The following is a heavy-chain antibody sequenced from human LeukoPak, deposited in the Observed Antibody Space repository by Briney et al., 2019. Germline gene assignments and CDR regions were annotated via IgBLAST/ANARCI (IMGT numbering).Heavy chain of an antibody. CDR1: GGTFSSYA. V-gene: IGHV1-69*05. D-gene: IGHD3-10*01. CDR3: ARGPFSYGSGSYPLSVDY. CDR2: IIPIFGTA. Sequence: ASVKVSCKASGGTFSSYAISWVRQAPGQGLEWTGGIIPIFGTANYAQKFQGRVTITTDESTSTAYMELSSLRSEDTAVYYCARGPFSYGSGSYPLSVDYWGQGALVTVSS. J-gene: IGHJ4*02.